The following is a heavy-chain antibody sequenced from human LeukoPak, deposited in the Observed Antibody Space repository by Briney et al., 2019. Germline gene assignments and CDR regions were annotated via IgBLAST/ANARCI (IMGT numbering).Heavy chain of an antibody. Sequence: GGSLRLSCAASGFSFTTSWMSWVRQAPGKGLEWVASIEQDGSEKYYVDSVKGRFTISRDDAKNSLFLQMNSLRAEDTAVYYCAKGHTSLAPGGQGALVTVSS. D-gene: IGHD5-18*01. CDR2: IEQDGSEK. V-gene: IGHV3-7*01. CDR1: GFSFTTSW. J-gene: IGHJ4*02. CDR3: AKGHTSLAP.